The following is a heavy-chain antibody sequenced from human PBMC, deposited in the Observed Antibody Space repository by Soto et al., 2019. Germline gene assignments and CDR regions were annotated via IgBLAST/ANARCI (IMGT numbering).Heavy chain of an antibody. V-gene: IGHV5-51*01. Sequence: MNISCPDPGYIFTSYRIGWLRQMPGKGLEWMGVIYPGDSDTRYSPSFQGQVTISADKSISTAYLQWSSLKASDTAMYYCAIPSTSGWYFYFDYWGQGTLVTVSS. J-gene: IGHJ4*02. CDR1: GYIFTSYR. CDR2: IYPGDSDT. D-gene: IGHD6-19*01. CDR3: AIPSTSGWYFYFDY.